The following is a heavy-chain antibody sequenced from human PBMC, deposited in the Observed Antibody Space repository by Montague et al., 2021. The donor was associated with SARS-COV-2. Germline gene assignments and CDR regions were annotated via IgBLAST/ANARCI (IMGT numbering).Heavy chain of an antibody. J-gene: IGHJ6*02. Sequence: SLRLTCAASGFTFRGYWMHWVRQAPGKGLVWVSRINSDGSSTGYADSVKGRFTISRDNAKNTRYLQMNSLRAEDTAVYYCARSIGDFWSGYEDYYSAMGVWGQGTTVTVSS. CDR1: GFTFRGYW. CDR3: ARSIGDFWSGYEDYYSAMGV. CDR2: INSDGSST. V-gene: IGHV3-74*01. D-gene: IGHD3-3*01.